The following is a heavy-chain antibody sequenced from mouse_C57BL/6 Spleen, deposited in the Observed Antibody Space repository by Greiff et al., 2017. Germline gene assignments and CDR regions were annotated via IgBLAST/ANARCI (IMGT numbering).Heavy chain of an antibody. V-gene: IGHV1-64*01. CDR1: GYTFTSYW. D-gene: IGHD1-1*01. J-gene: IGHJ2*01. CDR3: ARGITTVVATSSDY. Sequence: VQLQQSGAELVKPGASVKLSCKASGYTFTSYWMHWVKQRPGQGLEWIGMIHPNSGSTNYNEKFKSKATLTVDKSSSTAYMQLSSLTSEDSAVYYCARGITTVVATSSDYWGQGTTLTVSS. CDR2: IHPNSGST.